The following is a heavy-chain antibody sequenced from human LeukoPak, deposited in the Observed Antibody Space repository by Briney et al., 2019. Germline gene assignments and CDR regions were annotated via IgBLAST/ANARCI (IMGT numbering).Heavy chain of an antibody. J-gene: IGHJ5*02. D-gene: IGHD3-22*01. CDR3: AKSITMIVVVMAA. CDR1: GFTFSSYA. V-gene: IGHV3-23*01. CDR2: ISGSGGRT. Sequence: GGSLRLSCVASGFTFSSYAMSWVRQAPGKGLEWVSAISGSGGRTYYADSVKGRFTISRDNSKNTLYLQKNSLRAEDTAVYYCAKSITMIVVVMAAWGQGTLVTVSS.